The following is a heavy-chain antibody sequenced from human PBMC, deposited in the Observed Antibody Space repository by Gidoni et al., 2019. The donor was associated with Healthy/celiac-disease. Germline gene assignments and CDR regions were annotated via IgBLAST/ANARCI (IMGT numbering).Heavy chain of an antibody. CDR1: GGSISSSSYY. V-gene: IGHV4-39*07. D-gene: IGHD3-9*01. Sequence: QLQLQESGPGLVKPSETLSLTCTVSGGSISSSSYYWGWIRQPPGKGLEWIGRIYYSGSTYYNPSLKSRVTISVDTSKNQFSLKLSSVTAADTAVYYCARDRKDYDILTGWGAPDYGMDVWGQGTTVTVSS. CDR2: IYYSGST. J-gene: IGHJ6*02. CDR3: ARDRKDYDILTGWGAPDYGMDV.